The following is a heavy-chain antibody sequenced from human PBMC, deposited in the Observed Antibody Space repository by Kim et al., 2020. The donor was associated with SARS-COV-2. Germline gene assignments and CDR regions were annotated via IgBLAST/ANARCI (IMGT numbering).Heavy chain of an antibody. D-gene: IGHD3-10*01. CDR3: ARQSGGWGLFDI. V-gene: IGHV4-61*07. J-gene: IGHJ3*02. Sequence: NYNPSLKSRVTISVDTSKNQFSLKLSSVTAADTAVYYCARQSGGWGLFDIWGQGTMVTVSS.